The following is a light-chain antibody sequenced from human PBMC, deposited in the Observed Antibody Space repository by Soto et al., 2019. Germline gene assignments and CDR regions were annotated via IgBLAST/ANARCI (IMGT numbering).Light chain of an antibody. J-gene: IGKJ1*01. CDR3: QQYITSSRT. Sequence: DIQMTQSPSTLSASVRDRVTITCRASQTVSTWLAWYQQKPGKAPKVMIYDASTLENGVPPRFSGSGSGTEFTLTISSLQPDDFATYYCQQYITSSRTFGQGTKVEIK. CDR2: DAS. V-gene: IGKV1-5*01. CDR1: QTVSTW.